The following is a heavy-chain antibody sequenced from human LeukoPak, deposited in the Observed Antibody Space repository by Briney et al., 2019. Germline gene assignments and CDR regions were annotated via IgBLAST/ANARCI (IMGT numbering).Heavy chain of an antibody. CDR1: GGSISSSSYY. Sequence: SETLSLTCTVSGGSISSSSYYWGWIRQPPGKGLEWIGSIYYSGSTYYNPSLKSRVTISVDTSKNQFSLKLSSVTAADTAVYYCARLDRYNWNDFDYWGQGTLVTVSS. CDR3: ARLDRYNWNDFDY. V-gene: IGHV4-39*01. D-gene: IGHD1-1*01. CDR2: IYYSGST. J-gene: IGHJ4*02.